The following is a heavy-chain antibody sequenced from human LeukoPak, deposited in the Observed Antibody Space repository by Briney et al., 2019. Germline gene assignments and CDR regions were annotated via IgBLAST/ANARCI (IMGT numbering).Heavy chain of an antibody. Sequence: SETLSLTCGVSGASFSGYYWTWIRQPPGKGLVWIGEINHSGGTSYNPSRKSRVTISVDTSKNQFSLNLNSVTAADTAVYYCARGRFSGSYYYWGQGTLVTVSS. D-gene: IGHD1-26*01. J-gene: IGHJ4*02. V-gene: IGHV4-34*01. CDR2: INHSGGT. CDR3: ARGRFSGSYYY. CDR1: GASFSGYY.